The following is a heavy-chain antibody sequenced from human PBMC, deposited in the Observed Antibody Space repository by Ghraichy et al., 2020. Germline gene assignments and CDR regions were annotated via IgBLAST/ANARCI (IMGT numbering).Heavy chain of an antibody. CDR1: GGSISSYY. CDR2: IYYSGST. J-gene: IGHJ6*02. CDR3: AGVSGGGRGWLYYYYGMDV. V-gene: IGHV4-59*01. D-gene: IGHD6-19*01. Sequence: SETLSLTCTVSGGSISSYYWSWIRQPPGKGLEWIGYIYYSGSTNYNPSLKSRVTISVDMSKNQFSLKLSSVTAAATAVYYCAGVSGGGRGWLYYYYGMDVWGQGTTVTVSS.